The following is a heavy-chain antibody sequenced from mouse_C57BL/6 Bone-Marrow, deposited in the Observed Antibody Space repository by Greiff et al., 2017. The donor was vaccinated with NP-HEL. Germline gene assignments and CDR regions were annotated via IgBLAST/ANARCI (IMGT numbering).Heavy chain of an antibody. CDR1: GYTFTSYD. CDR2: IYPRDGST. D-gene: IGHD2-4*01. CDR3: ARDDYDGDYAMDY. Sequence: QVQLKESGPELVKPGASVKLSCKASGYTFTSYDINWVKQRPGQGLEWIGWIYPRDGSTKYNEKFKGKATLTVDTSSSTAYMGLHSLISEGTAVYVCARDDYDGDYAMDYWGQGTSVTVSS. V-gene: IGHV1-85*01. J-gene: IGHJ4*01.